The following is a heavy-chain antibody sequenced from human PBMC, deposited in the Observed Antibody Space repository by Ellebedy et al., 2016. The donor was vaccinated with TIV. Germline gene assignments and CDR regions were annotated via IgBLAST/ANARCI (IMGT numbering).Heavy chain of an antibody. V-gene: IGHV3-7*01. CDR3: ATDGSYGDYRSPAHAFVF. J-gene: IGHJ3*01. D-gene: IGHD4-17*01. CDR2: IRQDGNDK. Sequence: GGSLRLSCAASGFSFRSYWMTWVRQAPGKGLEWVANIRQDGNDKYYVDSVKGRFTISRDNAKNSRYLQMNSLRDEETSVYYCATDGSYGDYRSPAHAFVFWGQGTMVTVSS. CDR1: GFSFRSYW.